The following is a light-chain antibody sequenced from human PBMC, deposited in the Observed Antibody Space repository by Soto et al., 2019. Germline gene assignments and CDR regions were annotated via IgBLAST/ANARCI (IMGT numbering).Light chain of an antibody. J-gene: IGKJ1*01. CDR1: QSISTY. V-gene: IGKV3-11*01. CDR2: DAS. Sequence: EIVLTQSPATLSLSPGERATLSCRASQSISTYLAWYHHKPGQAPRLLIYDASSRATGIPARFGGSGSGTGFTLAISSLEPEDFAVYFCQLRSNWPPTWTLGQGTKVEVK. CDR3: QLRSNWPPTWT.